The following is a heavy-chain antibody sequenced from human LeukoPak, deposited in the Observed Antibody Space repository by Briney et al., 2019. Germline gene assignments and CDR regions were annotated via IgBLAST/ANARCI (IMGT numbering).Heavy chain of an antibody. D-gene: IGHD3-3*01. V-gene: IGHV3-7*01. CDR3: ARDHFWSGYGAFDL. CDR2: IKQDGSEK. CDR1: GFTFSSYW. J-gene: IGHJ3*01. Sequence: PGGSLRLSCAASGFTFSSYWMSWVRQTPGKGLEWVANIKQDGSEKYYVDSVKGRFTISRDNAKNSLYLQMNSLRAEDTAVYYCARDHFWSGYGAFDLWGQGTMVTVSS.